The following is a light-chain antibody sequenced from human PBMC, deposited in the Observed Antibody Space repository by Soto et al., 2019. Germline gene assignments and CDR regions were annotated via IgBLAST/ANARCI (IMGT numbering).Light chain of an antibody. CDR1: QSVSSSY. V-gene: IGKV3-20*01. Sequence: EIVLTQSPGTLSLSPGERATLSCRASQSVSSSYLAWYQQKPGQAPRLLIYGASSRATGIPDRFSGSGSGTDSTLTISRLEPEDLAVYYCQQYGSSPRTFGQGTRLEIK. CDR3: QQYGSSPRT. CDR2: GAS. J-gene: IGKJ5*01.